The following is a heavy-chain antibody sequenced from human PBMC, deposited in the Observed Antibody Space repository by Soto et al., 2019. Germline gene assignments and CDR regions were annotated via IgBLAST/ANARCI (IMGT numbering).Heavy chain of an antibody. D-gene: IGHD6-6*01. CDR3: ARIWTWRVEYSRSSGIQYFDY. V-gene: IGHV2-26*01. CDR2: IFSNDEK. CDR1: GFSLSNARMG. J-gene: IGHJ4*02. Sequence: QVTLKESGPVLVNPTETLTLTCTVSGFSLSNARMGVSWIRQPPGKALEWLAHIFSNDEKSYSTSLKSRLTISKDTSKSQVVLTMTNMDPVDTATYYCARIWTWRVEYSRSSGIQYFDYWGEGTLVTVSS.